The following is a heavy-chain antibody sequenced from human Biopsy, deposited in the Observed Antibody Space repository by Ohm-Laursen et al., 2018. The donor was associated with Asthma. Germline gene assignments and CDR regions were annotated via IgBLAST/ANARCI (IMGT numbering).Heavy chain of an antibody. CDR3: ARGPNYHGSGRAPIGMDV. Sequence: TLSLTCAVYGGSFSGYYWSWIRQPPGKGLEWMGSISYTGSAYHNPSLKSRVTISVDTSKNHFSLRLNSVTAADTAVYYCARGPNYHGSGRAPIGMDVWGQGTTATVSS. V-gene: IGHV4-34*01. D-gene: IGHD3-10*01. J-gene: IGHJ6*02. CDR2: ISYTGSA. CDR1: GGSFSGYY.